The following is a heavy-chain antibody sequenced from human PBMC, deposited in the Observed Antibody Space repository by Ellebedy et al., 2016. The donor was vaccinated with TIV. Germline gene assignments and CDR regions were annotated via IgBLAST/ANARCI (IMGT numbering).Heavy chain of an antibody. D-gene: IGHD5-24*01. Sequence: GESLKISCQGSGYSFKTYWIDWVRQVPGKGLEWIGRIDPSDSYVYYSPSFQGHVPISADKSISTAYLHWASLKASDTAMYYCARLQYDYNVLDHWGQGTLVTVSS. CDR3: ARLQYDYNVLDH. J-gene: IGHJ4*02. CDR2: IDPSDSYV. CDR1: GYSFKTYW. V-gene: IGHV5-10-1*01.